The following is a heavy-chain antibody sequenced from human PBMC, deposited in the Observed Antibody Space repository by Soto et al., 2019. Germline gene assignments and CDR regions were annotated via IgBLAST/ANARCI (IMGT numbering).Heavy chain of an antibody. D-gene: IGHD3-3*01. J-gene: IGHJ4*02. CDR1: GFSLSSQW. V-gene: IGHV3-74*01. CDR2: INPDGST. Sequence: GGSLRLSCAASGFSLSSQWMHWTRQAPGKGLEWVSRINPDGSTIYADSVKGRFTISRDNAKNTVYLQMNSLRAEDTAMYYCSMSIFGVVNYWGQGTLVTVHS. CDR3: SMSIFGVVNY.